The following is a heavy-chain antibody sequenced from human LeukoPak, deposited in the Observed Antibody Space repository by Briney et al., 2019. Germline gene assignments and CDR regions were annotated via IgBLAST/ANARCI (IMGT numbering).Heavy chain of an antibody. V-gene: IGHV1-69*13. CDR3: ARDRCSSTSCFLSDY. J-gene: IGHJ4*02. CDR1: GGTFISYA. D-gene: IGHD2-2*01. CDR2: IIPIFGTA. Sequence: GASVKVSCKASGGTFISYAISWVRQAPGQGLEWMGGIIPIFGTANYAQKFQGRVTITADESTSTAYMELSSLRSEDTAVYYCARDRCSSTSCFLSDYWGQGTLVTVSS.